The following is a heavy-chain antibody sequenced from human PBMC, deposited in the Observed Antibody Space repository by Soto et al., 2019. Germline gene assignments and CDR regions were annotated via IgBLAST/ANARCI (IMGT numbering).Heavy chain of an antibody. Sequence: EVQLLESGGGLVQPGGSLRLSCAASGFTFSSYAMSWVRQAPGKGLEWVSAISGSGGSTYYADSVKGRFTISRDNSKNTLYLQMNSLRAEDTAVYYCAKSWEECSSGSCHYYYYMDVWGKGTTVTVSS. CDR2: ISGSGGST. J-gene: IGHJ6*03. CDR1: GFTFSSYA. CDR3: AKSWEECSSGSCHYYYYMDV. D-gene: IGHD2-15*01. V-gene: IGHV3-23*01.